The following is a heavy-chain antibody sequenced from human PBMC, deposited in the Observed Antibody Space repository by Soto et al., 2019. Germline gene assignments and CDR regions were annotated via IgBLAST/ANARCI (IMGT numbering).Heavy chain of an antibody. CDR3: AHRLVRDELYGMDV. Sequence: QITLKESGPTRVKPTETLTLTCSFSGFSLSTETVGVGWIRQPPGKALEWLAFIYWDDVQRYSPSLQSRLTLTKDTSKNQVVLIMTNMDPVDTATYYCAHRLVRDELYGMDVWGQGTTVTVSS. CDR2: IYWDDVQ. V-gene: IGHV2-5*02. J-gene: IGHJ6*02. CDR1: GFSLSTETVG. D-gene: IGHD1-7*01.